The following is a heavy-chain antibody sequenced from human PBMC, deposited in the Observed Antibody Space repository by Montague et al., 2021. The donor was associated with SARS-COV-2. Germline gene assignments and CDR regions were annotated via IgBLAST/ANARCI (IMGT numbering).Heavy chain of an antibody. V-gene: IGHV3-33*01. Sequence: SLRLSCAASGFTFSSYGMHWVRQAPGKGLEWVAVIWYDGSNKYYADSVKGRFTISRDNSKNTLYLQMNSLRSEDTAVYYCARDFRITIFGVVIHNWFDPWGQGTLVTVSS. CDR3: ARDFRITIFGVVIHNWFDP. CDR2: IWYDGSNK. CDR1: GFTFSSYG. J-gene: IGHJ5*02. D-gene: IGHD3-3*01.